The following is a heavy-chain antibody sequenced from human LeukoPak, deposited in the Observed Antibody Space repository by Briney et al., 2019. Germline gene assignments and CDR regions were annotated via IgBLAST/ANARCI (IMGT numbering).Heavy chain of an antibody. J-gene: IGHJ6*03. CDR2: INPNSGNT. CDR3: ARGELAAGLLWFGEPSPHYYYYYMDV. CDR1: GYTFTGYY. D-gene: IGHD3-10*01. Sequence: GASVKVSCKASGYTFTGYYMHWVRQAPGQGLEWIGWINPNSGNTGSAQKFQGRVTMTRNTSISTAYMELSSLRSEDTAVYYCARGELAAGLLWFGEPSPHYYYYYMDVWGKGTTVTISS. V-gene: IGHV1-8*02.